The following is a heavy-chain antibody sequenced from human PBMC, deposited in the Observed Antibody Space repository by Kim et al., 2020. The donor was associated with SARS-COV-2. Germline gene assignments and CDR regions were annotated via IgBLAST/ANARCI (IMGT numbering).Heavy chain of an antibody. D-gene: IGHD1-1*01. V-gene: IGHV3-15*01. J-gene: IGHJ3*02. CDR1: GFNFINTW. CDR3: DREAGTMREEALDI. Sequence: GGSLRLSCAASGFNFINTWMTWVRQAPGKGLEWVGRIKKNSDSGKTDYTGSVRGRFTISRDDSQNRLDMQMNSLKTEDTGMYYCDREAGTMREEALDIWG. CDR2: IKKNSDSGKT.